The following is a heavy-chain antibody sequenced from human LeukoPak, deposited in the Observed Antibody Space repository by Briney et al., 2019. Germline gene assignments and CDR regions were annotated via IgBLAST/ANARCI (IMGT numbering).Heavy chain of an antibody. Sequence: GGSLRLSCAASGFTFSQYYMTWIRQAPGKGLEWISYVSSSSSYANYADSVKGRFTISRDNDKNTVYLQMNSLRVDDTAVYYCARDLSRLSVWGQGTLVTVSS. CDR1: GFTFSQYY. CDR3: ARDLSRLSV. J-gene: IGHJ4*02. CDR2: VSSSSSYA. V-gene: IGHV3-11*05. D-gene: IGHD5/OR15-5a*01.